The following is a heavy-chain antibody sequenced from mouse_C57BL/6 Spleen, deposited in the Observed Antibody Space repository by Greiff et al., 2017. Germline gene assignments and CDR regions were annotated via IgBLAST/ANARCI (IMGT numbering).Heavy chain of an antibody. D-gene: IGHD2-4*01. CDR3: ARDRPHYDYDERYCDY. V-gene: IGHV5-4*01. CDR2: ISDGGSYT. Sequence: EVMLVESGGGLVKPGGSLKLSCAASGFTFSSYAMSWVRQTPEKRLEWVATISDGGSYTYSPDNVKGRFTISRDNAKNNLYLQMSHLKSEDTAMYYCARDRPHYDYDERYCDYWGQGTTLTVSS. CDR1: GFTFSSYA. J-gene: IGHJ2*01.